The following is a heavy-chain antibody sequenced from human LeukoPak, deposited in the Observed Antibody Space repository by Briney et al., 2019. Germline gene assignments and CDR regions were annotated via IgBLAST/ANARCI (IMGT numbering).Heavy chain of an antibody. J-gene: IGHJ4*02. CDR1: GFTFSSYA. CDR2: ISGSGGST. D-gene: IGHD4-23*01. CDR3: AKSDQGHGGY. Sequence: GGSRRLSCAASGFTFSSYAMTWVRQAPGKGLEWVSAISGSGGSTYYADSVKGRFTISRDNSKNTLYLQMNSLRAEDTAVYYCAKSDQGHGGYWGQGTLVTVSS. V-gene: IGHV3-23*01.